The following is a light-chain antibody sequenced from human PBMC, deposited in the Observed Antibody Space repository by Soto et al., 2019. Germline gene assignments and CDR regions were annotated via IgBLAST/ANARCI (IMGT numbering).Light chain of an antibody. CDR1: SGDVGRYHY. J-gene: IGLJ1*01. Sequence: QSALTQPASVSGSPGQSITISCTGTSGDVGRYHYVSWYRQHPGRAPKLIIYEIHNRPSGVSNRFSGSKSGNTASLTISGLQAEDEAEYYCSSYTNINTRAGVFGTGTKLTVL. CDR3: SSYTNINTRAGV. CDR2: EIH. V-gene: IGLV2-14*01.